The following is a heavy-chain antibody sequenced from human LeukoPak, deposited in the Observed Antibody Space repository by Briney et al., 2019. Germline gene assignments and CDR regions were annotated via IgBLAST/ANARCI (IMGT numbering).Heavy chain of an antibody. CDR2: IWHSGTT. CDR3: KGADYGGH. CDR1: GASIISNNW. V-gene: IGHV4-4*02. J-gene: IGHJ4*02. Sequence: PSETLSLTCAVSGASIISNNWWSWVRQPSGKGLEWIGEIWHSGTTNYNPSLKSRVTISVDNSKNQFSLKLNSVTAADTAVYYCKGADYGGHWGQGTLVTVSS. D-gene: IGHD4-17*01.